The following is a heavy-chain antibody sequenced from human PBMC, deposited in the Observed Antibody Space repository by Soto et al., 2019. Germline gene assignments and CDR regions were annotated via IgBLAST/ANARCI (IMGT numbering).Heavy chain of an antibody. J-gene: IGHJ6*02. CDR1: GFTFSSYG. D-gene: IGHD2-15*01. V-gene: IGHV3-30*18. CDR2: ISYDGSNK. Sequence: PGGSLRLSCAASGFTFSSYGMHWVRQAPGKGLEWVAVISYDGSNKYYADSVKGRFTISRDNSKNTLYLQMNSLRAEDTAVYYCAKDENGGILYYYYGMDVWGQGTTVTRLL. CDR3: AKDENGGILYYYYGMDV.